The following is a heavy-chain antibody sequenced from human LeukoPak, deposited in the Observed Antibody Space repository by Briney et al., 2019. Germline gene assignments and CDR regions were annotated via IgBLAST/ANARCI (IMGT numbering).Heavy chain of an antibody. CDR1: GFTFSDYY. Sequence: GGSLRLSCAASGFTFSDYYMSWIRQAPGKWLEWVSYISSSGSTIYYADSVKGRFTISRDNAKNSLYLQMNSLRAEDTAVYYCARESYAEYYFDYWGQGTLVTVSS. CDR3: ARESYAEYYFDY. D-gene: IGHD1-26*01. J-gene: IGHJ4*02. CDR2: ISSSGSTI. V-gene: IGHV3-11*01.